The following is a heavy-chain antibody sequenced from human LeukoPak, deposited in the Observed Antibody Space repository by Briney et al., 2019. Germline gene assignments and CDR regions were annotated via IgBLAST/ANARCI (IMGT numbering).Heavy chain of an antibody. D-gene: IGHD4-11*01. CDR1: GGSISSYY. CDR3: ARTTVTFDY. CDR2: IYYSGST. Sequence: SETLYFTCKAPGGSISSYYWGWIRQPPGKGLEWIEYIYYSGSTNYNPSLKSRVTISVDTSKNQFSLKLSSVTAADTAVYYCARTTVTFDYWGQGTLVTVSS. J-gene: IGHJ4*02. V-gene: IGHV4-59*01.